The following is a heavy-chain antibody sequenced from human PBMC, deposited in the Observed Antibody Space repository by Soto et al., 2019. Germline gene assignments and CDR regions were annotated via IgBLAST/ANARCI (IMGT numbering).Heavy chain of an antibody. CDR2: IIPIFGTA. V-gene: IGHV1-69*13. CDR1: GGTFSSYA. J-gene: IGHJ6*02. D-gene: IGHD6-6*01. CDR3: ARGDSSSSFGLDYYGMDV. Sequence: SVKVSCKASGGTFSSYAISCVRQAPGQGLEWMGGIIPIFGTANYAQKFQGRVTITADESTSTAYMELSSLRSEDTAVYYCARGDSSSSFGLDYYGMDVWGQGTTVTVSS.